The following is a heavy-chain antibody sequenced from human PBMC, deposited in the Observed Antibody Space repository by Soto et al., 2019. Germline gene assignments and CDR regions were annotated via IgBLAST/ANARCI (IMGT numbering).Heavy chain of an antibody. V-gene: IGHV2-26*01. CDR3: ARVNVILIENNFYAVDV. CDR1: GFSLSNVRMG. CDR2: IFPDDDK. Sequence: QVTLKESGPVLVKPTETLTLTCTVSGFSLSNVRMGVSWSRQPPGKALEWRAHIFPDDDKSYNTTLKSRLTVSKDTSRSQVVLTMNNMDHVDTATYFCARVNVILIENNFYAVDVWGQGTTVTVSS. D-gene: IGHD2-8*01. J-gene: IGHJ6*02.